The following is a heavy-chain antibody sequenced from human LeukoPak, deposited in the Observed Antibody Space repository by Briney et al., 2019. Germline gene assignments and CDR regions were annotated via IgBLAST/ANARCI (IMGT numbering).Heavy chain of an antibody. D-gene: IGHD6-19*01. CDR2: IYYSGST. Sequence: SETLSLTCTVSGGSISSYYWSWIRQPPGKGLEWIGYIYYSGSTNYNPSLKSRVTISVDTSKNQFSLKLSSVTAADTAVYYCARGVSVAGFRGVDPWGQGNLVTVSS. CDR3: ARGVSVAGFRGVDP. CDR1: GGSISSYY. V-gene: IGHV4-59*01. J-gene: IGHJ5*02.